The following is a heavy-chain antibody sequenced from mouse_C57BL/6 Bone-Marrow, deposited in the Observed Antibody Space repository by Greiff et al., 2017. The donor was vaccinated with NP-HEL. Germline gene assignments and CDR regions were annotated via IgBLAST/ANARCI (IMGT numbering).Heavy chain of an antibody. V-gene: IGHV1-61*01. D-gene: IGHD3-2*02. J-gene: IGHJ2*01. CDR3: ARFLTAQATEYFDY. CDR1: SYTFTSYW. Sequence: QVQLQQPGAELVRPGSSVKLSCKASSYTFTSYWMDWVKQRPGQGLEWIGNIYPSDSETHYNQKFKDKATLTVDKSSSTAYMQLSSLTSEDSAVYYCARFLTAQATEYFDYWGQGTTLTVSS. CDR2: IYPSDSET.